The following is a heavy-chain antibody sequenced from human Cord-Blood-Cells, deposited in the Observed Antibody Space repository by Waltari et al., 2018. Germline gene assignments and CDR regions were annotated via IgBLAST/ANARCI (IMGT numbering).Heavy chain of an antibody. D-gene: IGHD2-8*02. V-gene: IGHV3-21*01. CDR3: AREVDRIVLVVYAIPTFDY. CDR2: ISTSSSYI. Sequence: AASGFTFSSYSMNWVRQAPGQGLEWVSSISTSSSYILYAASVKGRFTISRDNAKNSLYLQKNSLRAEDTAVYYCAREVDRIVLVVYAIPTFDYWGQGTLVTVSS. J-gene: IGHJ4*02. CDR1: GFTFSSYS.